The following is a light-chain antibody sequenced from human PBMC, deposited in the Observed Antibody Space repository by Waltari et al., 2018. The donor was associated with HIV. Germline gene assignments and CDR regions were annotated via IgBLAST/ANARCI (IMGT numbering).Light chain of an antibody. CDR1: SSNIVSEY. J-gene: IGLJ3*02. V-gene: IGLV1-47*01. Sequence: QSVLTQPPSASGTPGQRVPISCSGCSSNIVSEYVSWYQQVPGTATKLLIYRDYQRPAGVPDRFSGSKSGTSASLAISGLRSEDEADYYCAAWDDSLNGVVFGGGTKLTVL. CDR2: RDY. CDR3: AAWDDSLNGVV.